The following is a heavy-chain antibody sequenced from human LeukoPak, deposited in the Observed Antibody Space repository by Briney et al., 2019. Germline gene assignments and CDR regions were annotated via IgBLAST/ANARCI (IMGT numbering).Heavy chain of an antibody. CDR3: ARRSAMVRGVIIGRSQGYYMDV. CDR1: GGSFSGYY. Sequence: SETLSLTCAVYGGSFSGYYWSWIRQPPGKGLEWIGLINYTGSTSYSPSLKSRVTISVDTSKNQFSLKLSSVTAADTAVYYCARRSAMVRGVIIGRSQGYYMDVWGKGTTVTISS. J-gene: IGHJ6*03. D-gene: IGHD3-10*01. CDR2: INYTGST. V-gene: IGHV4-34*01.